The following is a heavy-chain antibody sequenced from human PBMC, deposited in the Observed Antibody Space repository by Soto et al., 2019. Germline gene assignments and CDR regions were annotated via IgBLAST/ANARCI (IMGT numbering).Heavy chain of an antibody. V-gene: IGHV3-30-3*01. CDR1: GFTFSSYA. J-gene: IGHJ6*02. CDR3: ARGPPDYGDTLHYYYDGMDV. Sequence: QVQLVESGGGVVQPGRSLRLSCAASGFTFSSYAMHWVRQAPGKGLEWVAVISYDGSNKYYADSVKGRFTISRDNSKNTLYLQMNSLRAEDTAVYYCARGPPDYGDTLHYYYDGMDVWGQGTTVTVSS. D-gene: IGHD4-17*01. CDR2: ISYDGSNK.